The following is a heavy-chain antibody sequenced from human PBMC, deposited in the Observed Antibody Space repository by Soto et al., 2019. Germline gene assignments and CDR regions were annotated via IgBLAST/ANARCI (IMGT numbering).Heavy chain of an antibody. CDR1: GYSFTSYW. J-gene: IGHJ6*02. V-gene: IGHV5-51*01. D-gene: IGHD1-1*01. Sequence: PGESLKISCNGSGYSFTSYWIGWVRQMPGKGLQWMGIIYPGDSDTRYSPSFQGQVTLSADKSISTAYVQWSSLKASDTAMYYCARLQSYNVDVWGQGTTVTVSS. CDR3: ARLQSYNVDV. CDR2: IYPGDSDT.